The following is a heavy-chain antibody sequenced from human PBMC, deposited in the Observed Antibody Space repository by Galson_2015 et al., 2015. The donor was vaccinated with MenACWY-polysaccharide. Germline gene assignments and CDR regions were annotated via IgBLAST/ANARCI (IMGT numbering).Heavy chain of an antibody. CDR3: ARISFTAAFDI. J-gene: IGHJ3*02. CDR2: IDWDDDK. D-gene: IGHD5-18*01. CDR1: GFSLSTRGMR. V-gene: IGHV2-70*04. Sequence: PALVKPTQTLTLTCTFSGFSLSTRGMRVSWIRQPPGKALEWLARIDWDDDKFYSTSLKTRLTISKDTSKNQVVLTMTNMDPVDTATYYCARISFTAAFDIWGQGTMVTVSS.